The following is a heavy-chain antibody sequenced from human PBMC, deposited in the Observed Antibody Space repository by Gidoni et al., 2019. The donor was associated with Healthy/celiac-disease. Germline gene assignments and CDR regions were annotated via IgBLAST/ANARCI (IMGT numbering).Heavy chain of an antibody. D-gene: IGHD1-26*01. V-gene: IGHV4-59*01. CDR1: GGSISSYY. J-gene: IGHJ4*02. CDR3: ATVPPSMGSGWYYFDY. CDR2: IYYSGST. Sequence: QVQLQESGPGLAKPSETLSLICSLSGGSISSYYWSWLRQPPGKGLEWIGYIYYSGSTNYNPSLKSRVTIAVDTSKNQFSLKLSSVTAADTAVYYCATVPPSMGSGWYYFDYWGQGTLVTVSS.